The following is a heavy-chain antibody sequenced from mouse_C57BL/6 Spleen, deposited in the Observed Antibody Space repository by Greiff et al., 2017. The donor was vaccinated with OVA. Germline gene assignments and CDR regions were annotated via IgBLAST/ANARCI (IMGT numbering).Heavy chain of an antibody. CDR3: ARPLFTTVVAGDY. CDR1: GYTFTSYW. Sequence: VQLQQSGAELVKPGASVKLSCKASGYTFTSYWMHWVKQRPGQGLEWIGMIHPNSGSTNYNEKFKSKATLTVDKSSSTAYMQLSSLTSEDSAVYYCARPLFTTVVAGDYWGQGTSVTVSS. J-gene: IGHJ4*01. CDR2: IHPNSGST. V-gene: IGHV1-64*01. D-gene: IGHD1-1*01.